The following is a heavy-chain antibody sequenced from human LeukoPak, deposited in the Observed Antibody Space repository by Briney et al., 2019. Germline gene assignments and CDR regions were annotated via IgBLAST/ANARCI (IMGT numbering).Heavy chain of an antibody. V-gene: IGHV3-30*03. CDR1: GFTFSTYG. J-gene: IGHJ4*02. Sequence: PGGSLRLSCAASGFTFSTYGMHWVRQAPGKGLEWVAVISYDGSNKYCADSVKGRFTISRDNSKNTLSLQMNSLRAEDTAVYYCARRTRGSWVDYWGQGTLVTVSS. D-gene: IGHD1-26*01. CDR2: ISYDGSNK. CDR3: ARRTRGSWVDY.